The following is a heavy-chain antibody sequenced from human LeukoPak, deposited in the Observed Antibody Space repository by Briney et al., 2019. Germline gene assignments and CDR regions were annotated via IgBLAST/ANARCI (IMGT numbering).Heavy chain of an antibody. CDR2: NHPASGGT. V-gene: IGHV1-2*02. CDR3: ARLAAVPG. Sequence: ASVKVSCKASGYTFTGYYLHWVRQAPGQGLEWMGWNHPASGGTNYAQKFQGRVTMTRDTSVSTAYMELSSLRSDDTAVYYCARLAAVPGWGQGTLVIVSS. D-gene: IGHD6-19*01. CDR1: GYTFTGYY. J-gene: IGHJ1*01.